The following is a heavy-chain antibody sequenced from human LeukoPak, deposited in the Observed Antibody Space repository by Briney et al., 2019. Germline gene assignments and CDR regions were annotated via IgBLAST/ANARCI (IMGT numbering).Heavy chain of an antibody. J-gene: IGHJ4*02. CDR2: ISSSSSYI. CDR1: GFTFSSYS. V-gene: IGHV3-21*01. CDR3: ARVENHQRGRGYCSSTSCYVDY. D-gene: IGHD2-2*01. Sequence: PGGSLRLSCAASGFTFSSYSMNWVRQAPGKGLEWVSSISSSSSYIYYADSVKGRFTISRDNAKNSLYLQMNSLRAEDTAVYYCARVENHQRGRGYCSSTSCYVDYWGQGTLVTVSS.